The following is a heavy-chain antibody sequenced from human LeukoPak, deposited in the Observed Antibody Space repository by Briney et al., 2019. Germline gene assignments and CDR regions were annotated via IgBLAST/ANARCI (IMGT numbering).Heavy chain of an antibody. J-gene: IGHJ4*02. CDR2: ISGDGGST. V-gene: IGHV3-43*02. D-gene: IGHD2-2*01. CDR1: GLTFDEYA. Sequence: GGSLRLSCAASGLTFDEYAMHWVRQAPGKGLEWVSLISGDGGSTYYADSVKGQFTISRDNSKNSLYLQMNSLRTEDTALYFCTKDRYCTTTNCPFDYWGQGTLVTVSS. CDR3: TKDRYCTTTNCPFDY.